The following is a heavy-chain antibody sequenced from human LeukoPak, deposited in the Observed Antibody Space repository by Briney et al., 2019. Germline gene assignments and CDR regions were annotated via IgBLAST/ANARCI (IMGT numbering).Heavy chain of an antibody. CDR2: INPNSGGT. V-gene: IGHV1-2*02. D-gene: IGHD5-12*01. J-gene: IGHJ5*02. Sequence: ASVKVSCKASGYTFTGYYMHWVRQAPGQGLEWMGWINPNSGGTKYAQKFQGRVTMTRDTSISTAYMELSRLRSDDTAVYYCAREGRDGYNREDNWFDPWGQGTLVTVSS. CDR3: AREGRDGYNREDNWFDP. CDR1: GYTFTGYY.